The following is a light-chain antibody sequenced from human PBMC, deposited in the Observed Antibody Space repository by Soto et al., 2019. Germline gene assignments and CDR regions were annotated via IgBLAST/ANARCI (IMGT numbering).Light chain of an antibody. Sequence: QSVLTQPPSASGTPGQRVIFSCSGSNSNIGINPVTWYQQLPGAAPELVMYDNNQRPSGVPYRFSGSKSGTSASLAISGLQSEDEADYYCAAWDDSLDAAVFGGGTQLTVL. V-gene: IGLV1-44*01. CDR3: AAWDDSLDAAV. CDR1: NSNIGINP. J-gene: IGLJ7*01. CDR2: DNN.